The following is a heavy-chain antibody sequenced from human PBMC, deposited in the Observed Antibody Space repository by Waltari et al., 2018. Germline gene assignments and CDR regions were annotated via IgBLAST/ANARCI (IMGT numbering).Heavy chain of an antibody. J-gene: IGHJ4*02. CDR2: ISSSGTTI. CDR1: GLTFSNYH. V-gene: IGHV3-11*01. Sequence: QVQLVESGGGVVKPGGSRTTSCAASGLTFSNYHMSWIRQVPGKGLGWVSNISSSGTTIYYADSVKGRFTISRDNAKSSLYLQINSLRAEDTAVYYCARVRYSYFDYWGRGTLVTVSP. CDR3: ARVRYSYFDY. D-gene: IGHD5-18*01.